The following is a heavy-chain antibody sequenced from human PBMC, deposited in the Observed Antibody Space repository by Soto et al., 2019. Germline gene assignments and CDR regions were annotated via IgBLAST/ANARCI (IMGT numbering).Heavy chain of an antibody. CDR1: GDRVSCSSSA. CDR3: ARGRVETAMLTGAMDV. Sequence: PSQPLSLTCAISGDRVSCSSSAWNWIRQSPSRGLEWVGSTYHTSQRYHDYAISLRGRITISPNTSKNQFSLQLSSVTPDDTGVYYCARGRVETAMLTGAMDVWGQGTPVTVSS. D-gene: IGHD5-18*01. CDR2: TYHTSQRYH. V-gene: IGHV6-1*01. J-gene: IGHJ6*02.